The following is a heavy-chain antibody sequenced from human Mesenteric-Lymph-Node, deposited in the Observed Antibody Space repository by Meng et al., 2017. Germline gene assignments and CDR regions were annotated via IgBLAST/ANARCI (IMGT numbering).Heavy chain of an antibody. CDR1: GGPINSGDYY. Sequence: QVRLQVSGPGLVKPSQTLSLTCTVSGGPINSGDYYWSWIRQPPGKGLEWIGYIYYTGSTYYNPSLKSRVTISMDTSKNQFSLKLSSVTAADTAVYYCARDNSSGYYGNWGQGTLVTVSS. D-gene: IGHD3-22*01. J-gene: IGHJ1*01. V-gene: IGHV4-30-4*01. CDR2: IYYTGST. CDR3: ARDNSSGYYGN.